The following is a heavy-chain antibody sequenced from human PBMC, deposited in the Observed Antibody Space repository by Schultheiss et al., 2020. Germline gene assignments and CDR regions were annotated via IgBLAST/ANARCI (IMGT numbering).Heavy chain of an antibody. J-gene: IGHJ6*02. D-gene: IGHD3-9*01. CDR1: GFTVTNNY. CDR3: ARDGGGRGEVLRYFDWLSMTPYYYYGMDV. CDR2: ISSSRSYI. V-gene: IGHV3-21*01. Sequence: GGSLRLSCATSGFTVTNNYMSWVRQAPGKGLEWVSSISSSRSYIYYADSVKGRFTISRDNAKNTLYLQMNSLRAEDTAVYYCARDGGGRGEVLRYFDWLSMTPYYYYGMDVWGQGTTVNVSS.